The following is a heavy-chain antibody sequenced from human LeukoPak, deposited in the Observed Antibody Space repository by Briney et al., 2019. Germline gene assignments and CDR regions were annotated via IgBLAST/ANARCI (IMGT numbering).Heavy chain of an antibody. CDR2: INPNSGGT. D-gene: IGHD4-11*01. CDR3: ARVPRYSNYAFAWFDP. J-gene: IGHJ5*02. V-gene: IGHV1-2*02. Sequence: SVKVSCKASGYTFTGYYMHWVRQAPGQGLEWMGWINPNSGGTNYAQKFQGRVTMTRDTSTSTAYMELSRLRTDDTAVYYCARVPRYSNYAFAWFDPWGQGTLVTVSS. CDR1: GYTFTGYY.